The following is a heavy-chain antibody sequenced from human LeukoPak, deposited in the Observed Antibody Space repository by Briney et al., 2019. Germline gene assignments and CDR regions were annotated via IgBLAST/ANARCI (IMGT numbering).Heavy chain of an antibody. J-gene: IGHJ4*02. CDR2: ISSSSSYI. CDR1: GFTFSSYS. V-gene: IGHV3-21*04. D-gene: IGHD6-13*01. Sequence: PGGSLRLSCAASGFTFSSYSMNWVRQAPGKGLEWVSSISSSSSYIYYADSVKGRFTISRDNAKNSLYLQMNSLRAEDTALYYCAKDIMQEQQLVLGYWGQGTLVTVSS. CDR3: AKDIMQEQQLVLGY.